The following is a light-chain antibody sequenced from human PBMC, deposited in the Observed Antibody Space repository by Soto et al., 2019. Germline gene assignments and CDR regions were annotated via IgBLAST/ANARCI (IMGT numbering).Light chain of an antibody. V-gene: IGLV2-8*01. CDR2: EVS. CDR1: SSDVGGYNY. Sequence: QSVLTQPPSASGSFGQSVTISCTGTSSDVGGYNYVSWYQQHPGKAPKLMIYEVSERPSGVPDRFSGSMSGNTASLTVSGLQADDEADYYCSSYSGTNYHYVFGTGTKVTVL. CDR3: SSYSGTNYHYV. J-gene: IGLJ1*01.